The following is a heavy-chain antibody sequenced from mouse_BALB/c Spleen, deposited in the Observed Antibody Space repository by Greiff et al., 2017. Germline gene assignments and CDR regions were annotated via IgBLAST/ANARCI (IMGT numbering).Heavy chain of an antibody. CDR2: IWAGGST. CDR3: ARDRSGSWFAY. V-gene: IGHV2-9*02. J-gene: IGHJ3*01. CDR1: GFSLTSYG. Sequence: VKLMESGPGLVAPSQSLSITCTVSGFSLTSYGVHWVRQPPGKRLEWLGVIWAGGSTNYNSALMSRLSISKDNSKSQVFLKMNSLQTDDTAMYYCARDRSGSWFAYWGQGTLVTVSA. D-gene: IGHD1-1*01.